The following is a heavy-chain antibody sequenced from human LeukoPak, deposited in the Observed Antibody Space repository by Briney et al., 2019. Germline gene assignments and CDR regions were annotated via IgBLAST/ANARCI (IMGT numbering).Heavy chain of an antibody. D-gene: IGHD4-17*01. J-gene: IGHJ5*02. V-gene: IGHV3-11*01. CDR2: ISRGGDTI. CDR1: GFTFSDYY. CDR3: AKDYGDYWFDP. Sequence: GGSLRLSCAASGFTFSDYYMTWIRQSPGKGLEWISDISRGGDTINYVDSVKGRFTMSRDNAKNSLDLQMNSLRAEDTAVYYCAKDYGDYWFDPWGQGTLVTVSS.